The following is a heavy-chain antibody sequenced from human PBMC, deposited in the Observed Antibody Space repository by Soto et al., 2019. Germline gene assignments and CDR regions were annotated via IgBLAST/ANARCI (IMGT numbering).Heavy chain of an antibody. CDR3: AREYYYDSSGYYYGMDV. CDR2: IYHSGST. J-gene: IGHJ6*02. CDR1: GGSISSSNW. D-gene: IGHD3-22*01. Sequence: SETLSLTCAVSGGSISSSNWWSWVRQPPGKGLEWIGEIYHSGSTNYNPSLKSRVTISVDKSKNQFSLKLSSVTAADTAVYYCAREYYYDSSGYYYGMDVWGQGTTVTVSS. V-gene: IGHV4-4*02.